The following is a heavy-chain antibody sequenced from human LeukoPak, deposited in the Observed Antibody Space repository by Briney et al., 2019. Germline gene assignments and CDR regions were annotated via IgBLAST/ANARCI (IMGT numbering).Heavy chain of an antibody. CDR1: GFTFDDYA. CDR3: ASSGSGYNDY. V-gene: IGHV3-9*01. CDR2: ISWNSGSI. D-gene: IGHD3-3*01. J-gene: IGHJ4*02. Sequence: GGSLRLSCAASGFTFDDYAMHWVRQAPGKGLEWVSGISWNSGSIGYADSVKGRFTISRDNAKNSLYPQMNSLRIEDTAVYYCASSGSGYNDYWGQGTLVTVSS.